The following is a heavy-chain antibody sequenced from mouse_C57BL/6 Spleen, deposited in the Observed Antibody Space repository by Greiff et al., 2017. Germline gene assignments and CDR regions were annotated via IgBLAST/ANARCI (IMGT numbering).Heavy chain of an antibody. CDR2: ISSGSSTI. CDR3: ARRRDYSNYAMDD. Sequence: EVTLVESGGGLVKPGGSLKLSCAASGFTFSDYGMHWVRQAPEKGLEWVAYISSGSSTIYYADTVKGRFTISRDNAKNTLFLQMTSLRSEDTAMYYCARRRDYSNYAMDDWGQGTSGTVSS. D-gene: IGHD2-5*01. J-gene: IGHJ4*01. V-gene: IGHV5-17*01. CDR1: GFTFSDYG.